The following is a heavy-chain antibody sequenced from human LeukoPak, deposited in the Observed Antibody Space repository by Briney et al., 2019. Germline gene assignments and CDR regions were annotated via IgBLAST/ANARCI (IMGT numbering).Heavy chain of an antibody. CDR3: ARGRGRHYDFWSGYYPPTVYYYMDV. D-gene: IGHD3-3*01. V-gene: IGHV3-7*01. J-gene: IGHJ6*03. Sequence: GGSLRLSCAASGFTFSSYWMSWVRQAPGKGLEWVANIKQDGSEKYYVDSVKGRFTISRDNAKNSLYLQMNSLRAEDTAVYYCARGRGRHYDFWSGYYPPTVYYYMDVRGKGTTVTVSS. CDR2: IKQDGSEK. CDR1: GFTFSSYW.